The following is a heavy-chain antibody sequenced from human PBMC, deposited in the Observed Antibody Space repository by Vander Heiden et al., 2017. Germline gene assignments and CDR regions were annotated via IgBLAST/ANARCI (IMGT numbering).Heavy chain of an antibody. CDR2: ISGSGGST. D-gene: IGHD3-9*01. CDR3: AKTRYVEWFWADP. Sequence: EVQLLESGGGLVQRGGSLRLSCAASGFTFSSYAMSWVRQAPGKGLEWVSAISGSGGSTYYAVVVKGRFTISRDNSKNTMYLQMNRLRAEDTAVYYFAKTRYVEWFWADPWGQGTMVTIYS. CDR1: GFTFSSYA. J-gene: IGHJ5*02. V-gene: IGHV3-23*01.